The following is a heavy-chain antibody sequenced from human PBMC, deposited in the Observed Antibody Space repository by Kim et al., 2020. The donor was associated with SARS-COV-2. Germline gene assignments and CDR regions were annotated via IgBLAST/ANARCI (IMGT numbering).Heavy chain of an antibody. V-gene: IGHV3-23*01. D-gene: IGHD5-12*01. J-gene: IGHJ6*02. CDR3: AKEMFGGYGRNYYYYGMDV. Sequence: GRFTISRDNSKNTLYLQMNSLRAEDTAVYYCAKEMFGGYGRNYYYYGMDVWGQGTTVTVSS.